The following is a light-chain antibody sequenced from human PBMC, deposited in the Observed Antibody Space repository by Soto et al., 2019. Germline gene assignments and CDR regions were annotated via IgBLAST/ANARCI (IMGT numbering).Light chain of an antibody. Sequence: DIQVTQSPSSLPASVGDRVTITCRASERISTYLNWYQQKSGKAPKLLIYAASTLQSGVPSRFSGSGSGTDFTLTINGLQPEDFATYYCQQSYSILSWTFGQGTKV. CDR2: AAS. J-gene: IGKJ1*01. CDR3: QQSYSILSWT. V-gene: IGKV1-39*01. CDR1: ERISTY.